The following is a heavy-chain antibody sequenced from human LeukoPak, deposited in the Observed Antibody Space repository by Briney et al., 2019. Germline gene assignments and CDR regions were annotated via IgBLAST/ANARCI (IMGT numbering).Heavy chain of an antibody. CDR3: ARDAGLGASGY. CDR1: GGSFSGYY. J-gene: IGHJ4*02. V-gene: IGHV4-34*01. D-gene: IGHD3/OR15-3a*01. Sequence: PSETLSLTCAVYGGSFSGYYWSWIRQPPGKGLEWIGEINHSGSTNYNPSLKSRVTISVDTSKNQFSLKLSSVTAADTAVYYCARDAGLGASGYWGQGTLVTVSS. CDR2: INHSGST.